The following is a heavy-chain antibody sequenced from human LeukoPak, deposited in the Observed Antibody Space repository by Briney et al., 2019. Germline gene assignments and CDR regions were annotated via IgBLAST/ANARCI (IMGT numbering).Heavy chain of an antibody. V-gene: IGHV1-2*02. CDR2: INPNSGGT. D-gene: IGHD3-10*01. J-gene: IGHJ4*02. CDR1: GYTFTSYY. CDR3: ARASNTMVRGVIAY. Sequence: GASVKVSCKASGYTFTSYYMHWVRQAPGQGLEWMGWINPNSGGTNYAQKFQGRVTMTRDTSISTAYMELSRLRSDDTAVYYCARASNTMVRGVIAYWGQGTLVTVSS.